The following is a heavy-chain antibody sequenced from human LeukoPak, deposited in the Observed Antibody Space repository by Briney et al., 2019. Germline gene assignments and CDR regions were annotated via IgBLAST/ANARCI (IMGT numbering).Heavy chain of an antibody. CDR2: ISAYNGNT. Sequence: ASVKVSCKASGYTFTSYGISWVRQAPGQGLEWMGWISAYNGNTNYAQKLQGRVTMTTDTSTSTAYMELRSLRSDDTAVYYCAREQWLAAAPVYYYYSMDVWGKGTTVTVSS. CDR3: AREQWLAAAPVYYYYSMDV. D-gene: IGHD6-19*01. J-gene: IGHJ6*03. CDR1: GYTFTSYG. V-gene: IGHV1-18*01.